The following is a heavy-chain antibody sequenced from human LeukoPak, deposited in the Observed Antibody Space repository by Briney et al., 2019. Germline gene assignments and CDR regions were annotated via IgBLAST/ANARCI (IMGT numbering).Heavy chain of an antibody. D-gene: IGHD3-10*02. J-gene: IGHJ6*04. CDR3: AELGITMIGGV. CDR2: ISGIDDYT. CDR1: GFTFRSYA. Sequence: GGSLRLSCAASGFTFRSYAMSWVRQAPGKGLEWVSSISGIDDYTYYAESVKGRFTISRDNSRGTLYLQMNSLRAEDTAVYYCAELGITMIGGVWGKGTTVTISS. V-gene: IGHV3-23*01.